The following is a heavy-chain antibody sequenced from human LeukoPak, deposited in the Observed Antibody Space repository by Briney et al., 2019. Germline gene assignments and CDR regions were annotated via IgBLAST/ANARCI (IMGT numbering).Heavy chain of an antibody. Sequence: GGSLRLSCAASGFTFSSYTMNWVRQAPEKGLEWVSSISSSSSFIYYADSVKGRFTISRDNAKNSLYLQMNSLRAEDTAVYYCAKMGVIGPSDYWGQGTLVTVSS. J-gene: IGHJ4*02. CDR1: GFTFSSYT. D-gene: IGHD3-10*01. CDR3: AKMGVIGPSDY. CDR2: ISSSSSFI. V-gene: IGHV3-21*01.